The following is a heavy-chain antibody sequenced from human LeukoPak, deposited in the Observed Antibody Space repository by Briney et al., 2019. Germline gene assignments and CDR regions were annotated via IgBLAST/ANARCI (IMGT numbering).Heavy chain of an antibody. CDR1: GFTVSSNY. CDR2: IYSGGST. V-gene: IGHV3-66*01. D-gene: IGHD1-26*01. CDR3: ARDRSYGFTWFDP. Sequence: GGSLRLSCAVSGFTVSSNYMSWVRQAPGKGLERVSVIYSGGSTYYADSVKGRFTISRDNSKNTLYLQMNSLRAEDTAVYYCARDRSYGFTWFDPWGQGTLVTVSS. J-gene: IGHJ5*02.